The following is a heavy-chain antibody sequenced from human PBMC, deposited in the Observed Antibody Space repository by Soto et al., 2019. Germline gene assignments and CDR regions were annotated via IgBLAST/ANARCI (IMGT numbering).Heavy chain of an antibody. CDR2: INPSGGST. Sequence: ASVQDSCKSSGYTFLDYYIHWVRPAPGQGLEWMGIINPSGGSTSYTQKFQGRVTMTMDTSTSTVYMELSSLRSDDTAVFYCARARRWLQSHFDYWGQGTLVTVSS. CDR3: ARARRWLQSHFDY. CDR1: GYTFLDYY. J-gene: IGHJ4*02. D-gene: IGHD5-12*01. V-gene: IGHV1-46*01.